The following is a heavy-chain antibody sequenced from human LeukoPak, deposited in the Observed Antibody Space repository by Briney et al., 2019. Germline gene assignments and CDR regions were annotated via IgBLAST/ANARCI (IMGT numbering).Heavy chain of an antibody. CDR2: ISSSSSYI. V-gene: IGHV3-21*01. J-gene: IGHJ6*02. D-gene: IGHD4-17*01. Sequence: GGSLRLSCAASGFTFSSYSMTWVRQAPGKGLEWVSSISSSSSYIYYADSVKGRFTISRDNAKNSLYLQMNSLRAEDTAVYYCARDQVSYGDYVYYYGMDVWGQGTTVTVSS. CDR3: ARDQVSYGDYVYYYGMDV. CDR1: GFTFSSYS.